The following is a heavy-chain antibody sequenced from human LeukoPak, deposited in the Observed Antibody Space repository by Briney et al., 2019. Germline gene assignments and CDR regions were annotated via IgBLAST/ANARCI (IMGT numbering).Heavy chain of an antibody. CDR3: ARGGGRGCSGGSCPYGLDV. Sequence: GGSLRLSCAASGFTFSNYAMHWVRQAPGKGLEWVAVISYDGTNKYYADSVKGRYTISRDNSKNTLYPQMNSLRSEDTAVYYSARGGGRGCSGGSCPYGLDVWGQGTTVTVSS. J-gene: IGHJ6*02. CDR2: ISYDGTNK. D-gene: IGHD2-15*01. V-gene: IGHV3-30-3*01. CDR1: GFTFSNYA.